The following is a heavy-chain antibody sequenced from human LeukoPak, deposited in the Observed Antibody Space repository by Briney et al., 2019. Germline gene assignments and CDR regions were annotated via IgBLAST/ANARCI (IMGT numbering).Heavy chain of an antibody. D-gene: IGHD3-10*01. CDR3: AKGGAVSSKSITMIRGTRRYYYYMDV. Sequence: GGSLRLSCAASGFTFSSCGMSWVRQAPGKGLEWVSAISDSGGSTFYADSVKGRFTISRDNSKNTLYLQINRLRAEDTAVYYCAKGGAVSSKSITMIRGTRRYYYYMDVWGKGTTVTISS. V-gene: IGHV3-23*01. J-gene: IGHJ6*03. CDR2: ISDSGGST. CDR1: GFTFSSCG.